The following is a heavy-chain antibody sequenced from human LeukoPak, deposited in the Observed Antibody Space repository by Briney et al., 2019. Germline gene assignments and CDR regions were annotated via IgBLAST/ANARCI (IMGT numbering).Heavy chain of an antibody. CDR2: IYHSGST. V-gene: IGHV4-38-2*01. Sequence: PSXTLSLTCAVSGYSISSGYYWGWIRPPPGKGLEWIGNIYHSGSTYYNPSLKSRVTISVDTSKNQFSLKLSSVTAADTAVYYCARALDYGDYPFDYWGQGTLVTVSS. D-gene: IGHD4-17*01. CDR3: ARALDYGDYPFDY. CDR1: GYSISSGYY. J-gene: IGHJ4*02.